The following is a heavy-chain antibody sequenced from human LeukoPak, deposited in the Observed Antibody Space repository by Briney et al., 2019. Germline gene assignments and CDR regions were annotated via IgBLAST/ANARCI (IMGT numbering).Heavy chain of an antibody. J-gene: IGHJ4*02. V-gene: IGHV1-18*01. Sequence: ASVTVSCTGSGYTFTSYGISWVRQAPGQGLEWMGWISAYNGNTNNAQKLQGRVTMTTDTYTCTANMYLRRLRYNATAVYLCARDRDRGLSFDYWGQGTLVTVSS. CDR2: ISAYNGNT. CDR3: ARDRDRGLSFDY. CDR1: GYTFTSYG.